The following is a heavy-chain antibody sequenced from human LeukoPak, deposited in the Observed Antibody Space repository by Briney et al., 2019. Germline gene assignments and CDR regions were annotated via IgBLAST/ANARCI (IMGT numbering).Heavy chain of an antibody. V-gene: IGHV4-59*01. D-gene: IGHD3-16*01. CDR3: ARVGAVRDTFDI. Sequence: SETLSLTCTVSGGSISSYYWSWIRQLPGKGLEWIGYIYYSGSTNYNPSLKSRVTISVDTSKNQFSLKLSSVTAADTAVYYCARVGAVRDTFDIWGQGTMVTVSS. CDR2: IYYSGST. CDR1: GGSISSYY. J-gene: IGHJ3*02.